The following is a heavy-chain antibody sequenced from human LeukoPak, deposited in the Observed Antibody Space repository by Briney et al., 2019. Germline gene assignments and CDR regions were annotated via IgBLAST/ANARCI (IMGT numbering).Heavy chain of an antibody. V-gene: IGHV3-20*04. CDR1: GFTFDDYV. CDR3: MREAPNFDP. Sequence: GGSLRLSCTASGFTFDDYVMSWVRQAPGKGLEWVSAINWNGGRTSYADSVKGRFIISRDNAKISLYLQMNSLRAEDTAVYYCMREAPNFDPWGQGTLVTVSS. J-gene: IGHJ5*02. CDR2: INWNGGRT.